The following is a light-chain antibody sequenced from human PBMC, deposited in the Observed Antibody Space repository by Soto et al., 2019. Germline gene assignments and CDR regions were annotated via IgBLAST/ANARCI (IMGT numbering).Light chain of an antibody. Sequence: EIVLTQSSATLSLSPGERATLSCRSSQSVSRYLAWYQQKPGQAPRLLIYDASNRATGIPARFSGSGSGTDFTLTISSLQPEDFAVYYCQQRSNWPPFSFGGGTKVDIK. CDR2: DAS. CDR1: QSVSRY. V-gene: IGKV3-11*01. J-gene: IGKJ4*01. CDR3: QQRSNWPPFS.